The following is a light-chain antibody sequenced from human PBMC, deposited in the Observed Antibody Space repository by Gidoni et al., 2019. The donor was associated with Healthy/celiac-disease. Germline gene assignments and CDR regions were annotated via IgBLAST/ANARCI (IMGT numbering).Light chain of an antibody. V-gene: IGKV3-20*01. Sequence: ESALTQAPGSLSLSPGERATLSCRASQSVSSSYLAWYQQKPGQAPRLLSYGASSRATGIPDRFSGSGSGTDFTLTISRLGPEDFAVYYCQQYGSSPYTFGQGTKLEIK. CDR1: QSVSSSY. CDR2: GAS. J-gene: IGKJ2*01. CDR3: QQYGSSPYT.